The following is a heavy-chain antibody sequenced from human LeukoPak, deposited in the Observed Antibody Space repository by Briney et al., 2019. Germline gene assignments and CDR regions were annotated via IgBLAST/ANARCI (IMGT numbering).Heavy chain of an antibody. CDR2: ISSTSSTI. V-gene: IGHV3-48*01. D-gene: IGHD3-22*01. CDR1: GFTFNSYS. CDR3: AKDSALSPISADYYDSSGYYLFDY. Sequence: PGGSLRLSCAASGFTFNSYSMNWVRQAPGKGLEWVSYISSTSSTIYYTEPVKGRFTISRDNAKNSLYLQMNSLRAEDTAVYYCAKDSALSPISADYYDSSGYYLFDYWGQGTLVTVSS. J-gene: IGHJ4*02.